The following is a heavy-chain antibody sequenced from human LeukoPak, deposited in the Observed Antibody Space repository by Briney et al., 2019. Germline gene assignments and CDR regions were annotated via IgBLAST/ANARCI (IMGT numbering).Heavy chain of an antibody. J-gene: IGHJ4*02. CDR2: INSDGSST. Sequence: QPGGSLRLSCAASGFTFSSYWMYWVRQAPGKGLVWVSRINSDGSSTTYADSVKGRFTISRDNAKNTLYLQMNRLRAEDTAVYYCARATPGRYFDYWGQGTLVTVSS. D-gene: IGHD3-16*02. V-gene: IGHV3-74*01. CDR1: GFTFSSYW. CDR3: ARATPGRYFDY.